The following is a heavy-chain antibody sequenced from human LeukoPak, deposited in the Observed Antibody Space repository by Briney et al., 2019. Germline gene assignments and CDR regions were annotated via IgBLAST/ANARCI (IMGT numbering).Heavy chain of an antibody. Sequence: GGSLRLSCAAYGLTVSSEYLAWVRQAPGKGLEWISVIYGAGATYYADSVEGRFTISRDTCNNALYLQMNSLRVEDTAVYRCARLLPASRHYFDYWGRGTPVTVSS. V-gene: IGHV3-53*01. CDR2: IYGAGAT. D-gene: IGHD6-6*01. J-gene: IGHJ4*02. CDR1: GLTVSSEY. CDR3: ARLLPASRHYFDY.